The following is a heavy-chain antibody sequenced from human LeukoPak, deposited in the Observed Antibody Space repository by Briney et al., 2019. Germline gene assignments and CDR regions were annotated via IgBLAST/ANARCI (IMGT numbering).Heavy chain of an antibody. V-gene: IGHV3-53*01. CDR1: GFTVSSNY. Sequence: GGSLRLSCAASGFTVSSNYMSWVRQAPGKGLEWVSVIYSGGSTYYADSVKGRFTVSRDSSKNTLYLQMHSLSAEDTAVYYCARAGSTSGWYDYWGQGTLVTVSS. J-gene: IGHJ4*02. D-gene: IGHD6-19*01. CDR2: IYSGGST. CDR3: ARAGSTSGWYDY.